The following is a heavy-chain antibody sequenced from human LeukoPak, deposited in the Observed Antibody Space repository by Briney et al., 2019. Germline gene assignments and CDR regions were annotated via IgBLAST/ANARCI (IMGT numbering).Heavy chain of an antibody. D-gene: IGHD3-10*01. Sequence: ASVKVSCKASGGTFSSYAISWVRQAPGQGLEWMGGIIPIFGTANYAQKFQGRVTMTEDTSTDTAYMELSSLRSEDTAVYYCATVLLRVRGSFYFDYWGQGTLVTVSS. CDR2: IIPIFGTA. CDR1: GGTFSSYA. V-gene: IGHV1-69*06. CDR3: ATVLLRVRGSFYFDY. J-gene: IGHJ4*02.